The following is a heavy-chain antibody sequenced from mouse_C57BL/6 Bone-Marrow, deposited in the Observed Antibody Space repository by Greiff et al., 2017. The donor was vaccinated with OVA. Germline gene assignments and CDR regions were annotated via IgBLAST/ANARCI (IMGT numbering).Heavy chain of an antibody. CDR1: GFSFTSYG. J-gene: IGHJ3*01. V-gene: IGHV2-2*01. Sequence: VHLVESGPGLVQPSQSLSITCTVSGFSFTSYGVHWVRQSPGKGLEWLGVIWSGGSTDYNAAFISRLSISKDNSKSQVFFKMNSLQADDTAIYYCARDSNFAYWGQGTLVTVSA. CDR2: IWSGGST. D-gene: IGHD2-5*01. CDR3: ARDSNFAY.